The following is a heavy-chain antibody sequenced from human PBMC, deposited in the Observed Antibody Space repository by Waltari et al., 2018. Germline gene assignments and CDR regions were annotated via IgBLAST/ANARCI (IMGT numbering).Heavy chain of an antibody. V-gene: IGHV3-74*01. Sequence: EVQLVESGGGIVQPGGSLRLSGAAPGFKYSMYWMNWVRQAPGKGLVWVSRGNSDGSSTSYADSVKGRFTISKDNAKNTVYLQMNSLGAEDTAIYYCARGARRTTVTTGWWYFDLWGRGTLVTVSS. D-gene: IGHD4-17*01. CDR2: GNSDGSST. J-gene: IGHJ2*01. CDR1: GFKYSMYW. CDR3: ARGARRTTVTTGWWYFDL.